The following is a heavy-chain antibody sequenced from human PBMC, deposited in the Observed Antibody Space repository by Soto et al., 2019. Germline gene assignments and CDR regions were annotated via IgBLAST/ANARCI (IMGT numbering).Heavy chain of an antibody. CDR3: EREQLYSSSWSDY. CDR2: IWYDGSNK. Sequence: QVQLVESGGGVVQPGRSLRLSCAASGFTFSSYGMHWVRQAPGKGLEWVAVIWYDGSNKYYADSVKGRFTISRDNSKNTLYLQMNSLRAEDTAVYYCEREQLYSSSWSDYWGQGTLVTASS. V-gene: IGHV3-33*01. CDR1: GFTFSSYG. J-gene: IGHJ4*02. D-gene: IGHD6-13*01.